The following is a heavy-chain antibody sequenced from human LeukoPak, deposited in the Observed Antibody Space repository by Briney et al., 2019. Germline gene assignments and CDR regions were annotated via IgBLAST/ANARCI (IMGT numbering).Heavy chain of an antibody. J-gene: IGHJ6*03. CDR1: GFTFSDYY. Sequence: KPGGSLRLSCAASGFTFSDYYMSWIRQAPGKGLGWVSYISSSGSTIYYADSVKGRFTISRDNAKNSLYLQMNSLRAEDTAVYYCAGHCSSTSCTYGGVDYYYYYMDVWGKGTTVTVSS. D-gene: IGHD2-2*01. CDR2: ISSSGSTI. V-gene: IGHV3-11*04. CDR3: AGHCSSTSCTYGGVDYYYYYMDV.